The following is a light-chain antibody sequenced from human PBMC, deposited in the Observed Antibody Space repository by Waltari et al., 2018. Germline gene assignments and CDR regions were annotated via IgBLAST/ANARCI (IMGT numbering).Light chain of an antibody. CDR1: QSVLYSSNNKNY. V-gene: IGKV4-1*01. CDR2: WAS. Sequence: DIVMTQPPASLAVSLGGRATINCKSGQSVLYSSNNKNYLAWYQQKPGQHPKLLIYWASTRESGVRDRFSGSGSGTDFTLTISSLQAEDVAVYYCQQYYSTPPTFGQGTKLEIK. CDR3: QQYYSTPPT. J-gene: IGKJ2*01.